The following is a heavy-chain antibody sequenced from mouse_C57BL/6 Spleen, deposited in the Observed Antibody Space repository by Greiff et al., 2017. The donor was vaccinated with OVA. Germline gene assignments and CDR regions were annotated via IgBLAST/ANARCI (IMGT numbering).Heavy chain of an antibody. Sequence: EVMLVESGGGLVQPGGSLKLSCAASGFTFSDYGMAWVRQAPRKGPEWVAFISNLAYSIYYADTVTGRFTISRENAKNTLYREMSSLRSEDTAMYYCARHLPGPRAMDYWGQGTSVTVSS. J-gene: IGHJ4*01. CDR3: ARHLPGPRAMDY. D-gene: IGHD3-3*01. V-gene: IGHV5-15*01. CDR1: GFTFSDYG. CDR2: ISNLAYSI.